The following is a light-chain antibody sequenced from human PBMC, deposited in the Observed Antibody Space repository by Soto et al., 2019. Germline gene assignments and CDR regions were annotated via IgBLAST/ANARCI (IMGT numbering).Light chain of an antibody. V-gene: IGLV2-14*01. CDR2: KVT. CDR1: SSDVGGNKY. Sequence: SARTQPSSLSVSPGQSITIAFTGTSSDVGGNKYVSWYQQYPGKVPKLLINKVTNRPSGVSYRFSGSKSGNTASLTISALLAEDEADYFCASSTSDSLYVFGTGTKVTVL. CDR3: ASSTSDSLYV. J-gene: IGLJ1*01.